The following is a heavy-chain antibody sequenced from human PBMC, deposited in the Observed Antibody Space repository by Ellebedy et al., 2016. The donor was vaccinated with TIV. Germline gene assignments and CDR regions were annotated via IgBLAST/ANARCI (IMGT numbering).Heavy chain of an antibody. J-gene: IGHJ4*02. Sequence: GESLKISCAASGFTVSDNYLSWVRQAPGKGLEWVSVIDSSGSTHYADSVKGRFFISRDNSKNTLFLDMNSLRAEDTAEYYCARAPNHSSGTKYYFDYWGQGTLVTVSS. D-gene: IGHD1-26*01. CDR1: GFTVSDNY. CDR2: IDSSGST. V-gene: IGHV3-66*01. CDR3: ARAPNHSSGTKYYFDY.